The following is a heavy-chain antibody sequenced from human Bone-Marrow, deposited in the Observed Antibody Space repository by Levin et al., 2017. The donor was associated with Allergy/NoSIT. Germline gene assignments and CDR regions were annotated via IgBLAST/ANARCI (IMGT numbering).Heavy chain of an antibody. J-gene: IGHJ6*02. CDR2: ISYDGSNK. V-gene: IGHV3-30*04. Sequence: PGGSLRLSCAASGFTFSSYAMHWVRQAPGKGLEWVAVISYDGSNKYYADSVKGRFTISRDNSKNTLYLQMNSLRAEDTAVYYCARDTVGSITMIVVVIYGMDVWGQGTTVTVSS. CDR1: GFTFSSYA. D-gene: IGHD3-22*01. CDR3: ARDTVGSITMIVVVIYGMDV.